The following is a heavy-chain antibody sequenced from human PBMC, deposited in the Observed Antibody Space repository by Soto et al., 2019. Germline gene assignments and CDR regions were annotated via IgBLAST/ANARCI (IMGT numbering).Heavy chain of an antibody. V-gene: IGHV3-23*01. J-gene: IGHJ4*01. CDR3: AKARCIGNSCYVTDY. CDR2: ISGSGGSP. CDR1: GFTFNSYT. D-gene: IGHD3-16*01. Sequence: GGSLRLSCAASGFTFNSYTMAWVRQAPGKGLEWVSSISGSGGSPSYADSVQGRFTISRDNSRNTLSLQMNSLRAEDTATYYCAKARCIGNSCYVTDYWGHGSLVTVSS.